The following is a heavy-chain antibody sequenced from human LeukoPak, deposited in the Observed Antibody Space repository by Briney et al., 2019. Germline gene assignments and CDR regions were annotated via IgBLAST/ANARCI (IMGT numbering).Heavy chain of an antibody. V-gene: IGHV3-33*01. Sequence: GGSLRLSCAASGFTFSSYGMHWVRQAPGKGLEWVAVIWYDGSNKYHADSVKGRFAISRDNSKNTLYLQMNSLRAEDTAVYYCARRGRDGYNGPNYYYYMDVWGKGTTVTVSS. CDR1: GFTFSSYG. J-gene: IGHJ6*03. CDR3: ARRGRDGYNGPNYYYYMDV. D-gene: IGHD5-24*01. CDR2: IWYDGSNK.